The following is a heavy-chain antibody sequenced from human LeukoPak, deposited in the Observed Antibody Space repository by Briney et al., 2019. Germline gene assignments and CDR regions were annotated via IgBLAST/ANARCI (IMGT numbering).Heavy chain of an antibody. D-gene: IGHD5-18*01. CDR1: GGSFSGYY. V-gene: IGHV4-34*01. CDR3: ARVRGYSYGGTTYYVY. Sequence: SETLSLTCADYGGSFSGYYWRWIRQPPGKGLEWIGEINHSGSTNYNPSLKSRVTISVDTSKNQFSLKLSSVTAADTAVYYCARVRGYSYGGTTYYVYWGQGTLVTVSS. J-gene: IGHJ4*02. CDR2: INHSGST.